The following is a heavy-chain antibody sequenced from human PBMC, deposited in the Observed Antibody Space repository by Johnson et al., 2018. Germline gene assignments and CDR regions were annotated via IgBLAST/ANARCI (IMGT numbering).Heavy chain of an antibody. CDR1: GFTFTNYG. J-gene: IGHJ3*02. CDR3: AKRMSPTTLRWEAFDI. CDR2: ISYDGTNK. V-gene: IGHV3-30*18. Sequence: QVQLVQSGGGVVQPGRSLRLSCAASGFTFTNYGMHWVRQAPGKGLEWVALISYDGTNKYYADSVKGRFTISRDNSKNTLYVQMNSMRADDTAVYYCAKRMSPTTLRWEAFDIWGQGTMVTVSS. D-gene: IGHD2-2*01.